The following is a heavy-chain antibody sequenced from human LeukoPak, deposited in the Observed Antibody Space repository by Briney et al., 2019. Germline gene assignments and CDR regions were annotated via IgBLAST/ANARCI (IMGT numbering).Heavy chain of an antibody. CDR2: INPNSGGT. CDR3: ARDRYIKRGPEKPRNSAPGNY. D-gene: IGHD1-14*01. J-gene: IGHJ4*02. CDR1: GYTFTGYY. V-gene: IGHV1-2*02. Sequence: GASVKVSCKASGYTFTGYYMHWVRQAPGQGLEWMGWINPNSGGTNYAQKFQGRVTMTRDTPISTAYMELSRLRSDDTAVYYCARDRYIKRGPEKPRNSAPGNYWGQGTLVTVSS.